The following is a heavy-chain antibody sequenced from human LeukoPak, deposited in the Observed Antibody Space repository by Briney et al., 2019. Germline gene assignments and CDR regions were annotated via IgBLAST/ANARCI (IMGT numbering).Heavy chain of an antibody. CDR1: GFTLSSYA. CDR2: FSFNGEST. Sequence: GASLRLSCAASGFTLSSYAMTWVRQAPGKGLEWVSSFSFNGESTYYADSAKGRFTISRDNSKNTLYLQMNSLRAEDTAVYYCAKGRYSNGRYYYYYMDVWGEGTTVTVSS. V-gene: IGHV3-23*01. J-gene: IGHJ6*03. CDR3: AKGRYSNGRYYYYYMDV. D-gene: IGHD5-18*01.